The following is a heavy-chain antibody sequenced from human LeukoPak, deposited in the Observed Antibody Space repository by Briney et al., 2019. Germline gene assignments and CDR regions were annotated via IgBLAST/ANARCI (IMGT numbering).Heavy chain of an antibody. CDR3: ALLAVASDFDC. J-gene: IGHJ4*02. CDR2: IGSSGTTT. Sequence: PGGSLRLSCAVSGFPFSFYEMNWVRQAPGKGLEWVSNIGSSGTTTYYADSVKGRFSISRDNAKNSLYLRMNSLRVEDTAVYYCALLAVASDFDCWGQGALVTVSS. V-gene: IGHV3-48*03. CDR1: GFPFSFYE. D-gene: IGHD6-19*01.